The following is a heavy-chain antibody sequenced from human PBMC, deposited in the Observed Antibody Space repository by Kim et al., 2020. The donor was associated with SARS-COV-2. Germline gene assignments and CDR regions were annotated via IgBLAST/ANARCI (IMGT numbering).Heavy chain of an antibody. CDR3: ARATTVTTKNYYYYGMDV. V-gene: IGHV3-13*04. CDR2: IGTAGDT. J-gene: IGHJ6*02. CDR1: GFTFSSYD. D-gene: IGHD4-17*01. Sequence: GGSLRLSCAASGFTFSSYDMHWVRQATGKGLEWVSAIGTAGDTYYPGSVKGRFTISRENAKNSLYLQMNSLRAGDTAVYYCARATTVTTKNYYYYGMDVWGQGTTVTVSS.